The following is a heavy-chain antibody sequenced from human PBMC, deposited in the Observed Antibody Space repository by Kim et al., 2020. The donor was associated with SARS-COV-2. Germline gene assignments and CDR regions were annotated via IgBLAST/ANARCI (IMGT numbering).Heavy chain of an antibody. CDR3: ARVGRLVRGADTLYYFDY. V-gene: IGHV1-69*13. Sequence: SVKVSCKASGGTFSSYAISWVRQAPGQGLEWMGGIIPIFGTANYAQKFQGRVTITADESTSTAYMELSSLRSEDTAVYYCARVGRLVRGADTLYYFDYWGQGTLVTVSS. CDR2: IIPIFGTA. D-gene: IGHD3-10*01. CDR1: GGTFSSYA. J-gene: IGHJ4*02.